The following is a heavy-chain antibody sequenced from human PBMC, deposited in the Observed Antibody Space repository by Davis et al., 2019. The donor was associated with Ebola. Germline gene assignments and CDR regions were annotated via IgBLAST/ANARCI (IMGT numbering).Heavy chain of an antibody. CDR3: TTDMVATIRGGYYYYGMDV. CDR1: GFTFSSYG. Sequence: GESLKISCAASGFTFSSYGMHWVRQAPGKGLEWVAVIWYDGSNKYYADSVKGRFTISRDNSKNTLYLQMNSLRAEDTAVYYCTTDMVATIRGGYYYYGMDVWGQGTTVTVSS. J-gene: IGHJ6*02. CDR2: IWYDGSNK. D-gene: IGHD5-12*01. V-gene: IGHV3-33*01.